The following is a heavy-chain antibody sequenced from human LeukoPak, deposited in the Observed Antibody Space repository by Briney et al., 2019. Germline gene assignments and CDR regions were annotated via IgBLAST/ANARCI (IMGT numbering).Heavy chain of an antibody. CDR1: GYTFTGYY. Sequence: ASVKVSCKASGYTFTGYYMHWVRQAPGQGLEWMGWINPNSGGTNYAQKFQGRVTTTRDTSISTAYMELSRLRSDDTAVYYCAREYTRFNWNYFGYWGQGTLVTVSS. CDR2: INPNSGGT. CDR3: AREYTRFNWNYFGY. J-gene: IGHJ4*02. V-gene: IGHV1-2*02. D-gene: IGHD1-20*01.